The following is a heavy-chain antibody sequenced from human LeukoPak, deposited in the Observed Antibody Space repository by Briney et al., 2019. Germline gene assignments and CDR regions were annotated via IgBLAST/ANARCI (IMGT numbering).Heavy chain of an antibody. D-gene: IGHD1-26*01. CDR2: IVVGSGNT. CDR3: ATAMEWEVHRGVWFDP. CDR1: GFTFSSST. V-gene: IGHV1-58*02. J-gene: IGHJ5*02. Sequence: SVKVSCKASGFTFSSSTMQWVRQARGQRLEWIGWIVVGSGNTNYAQKFQGRVTMTEDTSTDTAYMELSSLRSEDTAVYYCATAMEWEVHRGVWFDPWGQGTLVTVSS.